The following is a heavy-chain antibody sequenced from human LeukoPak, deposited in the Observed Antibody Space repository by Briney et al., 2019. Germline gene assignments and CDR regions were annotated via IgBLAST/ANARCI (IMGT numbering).Heavy chain of an antibody. CDR3: ARQDCSSGSCYNDY. D-gene: IGHD2-2*02. J-gene: IGHJ4*02. Sequence: GGSLRLSCAASGFIFSTYAMHWVRQAPGKGLEWVAVISYHGRDQYYADSVKGRFTISRDSSKSTLSLQMNSLRAEDTAVYYCARQDCSSGSCYNDYWGQGILVTVSS. CDR2: ISYHGRDQ. CDR1: GFIFSTYA. V-gene: IGHV3-30*04.